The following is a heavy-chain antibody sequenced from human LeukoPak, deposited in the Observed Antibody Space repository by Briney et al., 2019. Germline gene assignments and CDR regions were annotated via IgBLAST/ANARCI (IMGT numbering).Heavy chain of an antibody. V-gene: IGHV4-34*01. D-gene: IGHD1-26*01. CDR2: INHSGST. J-gene: IGHJ4*02. CDR1: GGSFSGYY. CDR3: ARGSLVGATTFEV. Sequence: SETLSLTCAVYGGSFSGYYWSWIRQPPGKGLEWIGEINHSGSTNYNPSLKSRVTISVDTSKNQFSLKLSSVTAADTAVYYCARGSLVGATTFEVWGQGTLVTVSS.